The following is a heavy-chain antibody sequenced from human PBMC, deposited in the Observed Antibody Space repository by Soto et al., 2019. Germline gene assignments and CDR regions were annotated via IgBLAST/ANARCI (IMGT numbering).Heavy chain of an antibody. D-gene: IGHD6-13*01. Sequence: PSETLSLTCTVSGGSISSDDYCWSWIRQTPGEGLEWIGHIYDRGSTYSSPSLMSRVTISPDTSKNQFSLKLTSVTAADTAVYYCARAPYSSNWLRYFDYWGQGTLVTISS. CDR2: IYDRGST. J-gene: IGHJ4*02. CDR1: GGSISSDDYC. V-gene: IGHV4-30-4*02. CDR3: ARAPYSSNWLRYFDY.